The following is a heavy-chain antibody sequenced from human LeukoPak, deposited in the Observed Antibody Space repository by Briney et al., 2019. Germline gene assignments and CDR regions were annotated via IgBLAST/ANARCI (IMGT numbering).Heavy chain of an antibody. CDR1: GFTVSSNY. V-gene: IGHV3-53*01. D-gene: IGHD3-10*01. Sequence: GGSLRLSCAASGFTVSSNYMSWVRQAPGKGLEWVSVIYSGGSTYYADSVKGRFTISRDNSKNTLYLQMNSLRAKDTAVYYCARASIGAYYGSGSYTFDYWGQGTLVTVSS. CDR3: ARASIGAYYGSGSYTFDY. J-gene: IGHJ4*02. CDR2: IYSGGST.